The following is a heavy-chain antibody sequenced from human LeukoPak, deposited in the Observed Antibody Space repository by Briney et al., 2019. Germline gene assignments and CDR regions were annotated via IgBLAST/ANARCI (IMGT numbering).Heavy chain of an antibody. J-gene: IGHJ4*02. CDR1: GYTFSDYA. V-gene: IGHV1-3*01. CDR3: ARVIGPTYYDFWSGYASDY. D-gene: IGHD3-3*01. CDR2: VDAGNGNT. Sequence: ASVKVSCKASGYTFSDYAMHWVRQAPGQRLEWMGRVDAGNGNTNYAQKLQGRVTMTTDTSTSTAYMELRSLRSDDTAVYYCARVIGPTYYDFWSGYASDYWGQGTLVTVSS.